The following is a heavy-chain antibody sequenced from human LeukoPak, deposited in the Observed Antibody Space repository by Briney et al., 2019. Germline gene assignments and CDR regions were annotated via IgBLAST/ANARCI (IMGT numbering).Heavy chain of an antibody. CDR2: IISISSYI. CDR1: GFTFSSYS. J-gene: IGHJ4*02. D-gene: IGHD6-13*01. Sequence: PGGSLRLSRAASGFTFSSYSMNWVRQGPGKGLGWVSSIISISSYIYYADSVKGRFTLSPDKAKKSRYLQMNSPRDEGTAVYYIARADKQQLVYEGAYWGQGTLVTVSS. V-gene: IGHV3-21*01. CDR3: ARADKQQLVYEGAY.